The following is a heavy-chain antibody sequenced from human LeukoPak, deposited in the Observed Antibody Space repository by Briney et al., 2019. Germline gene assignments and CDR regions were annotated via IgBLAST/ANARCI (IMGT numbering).Heavy chain of an antibody. CDR2: IYYSGST. CDR1: GGSISSYY. J-gene: IGHJ4*02. Sequence: SETLSLTCTVSGGSISSYYWSWIRQPPGKGLEWIGYIYYSGSTNYSPSLKSRVTISVDTSKNQFSLKLSSVTAADTAVYYCARTWALPHVFDYWGQGTLVTVSS. CDR3: ARTWALPHVFDY. V-gene: IGHV4-59*01. D-gene: IGHD1-26*01.